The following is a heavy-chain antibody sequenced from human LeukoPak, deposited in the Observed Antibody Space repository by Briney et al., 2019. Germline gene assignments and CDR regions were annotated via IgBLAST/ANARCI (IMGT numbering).Heavy chain of an antibody. D-gene: IGHD3-10*01. J-gene: IGHJ6*03. CDR2: IIPIFGTA. Sequence: GASVKVSCKASGGTFSSYAISWVRQAPGQGLEWMGGIIPIFGTANYAQKFQGRVTITADKSTSTAYMELSTLRSEDTAVYYCASGSGRPDYYYYYMDVWGKATTVTISS. CDR3: ASGSGRPDYYYYYMDV. CDR1: GGTFSSYA. V-gene: IGHV1-69*06.